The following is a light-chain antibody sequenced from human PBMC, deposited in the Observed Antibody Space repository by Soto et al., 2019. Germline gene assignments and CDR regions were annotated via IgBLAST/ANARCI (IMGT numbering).Light chain of an antibody. CDR2: DVS. CDR3: QQRSNWPRT. CDR1: QNISSY. Sequence: LVLTQSPATLSLSPGKRAILSCRSSQNISSYLIWYQQKPGQAPRLLIYDVSNRATGIPARFSGSGSGTDFTLTISSLEPEDFAFYYCQQRSNWPRTFGQGTKVEIK. V-gene: IGKV3-11*01. J-gene: IGKJ1*01.